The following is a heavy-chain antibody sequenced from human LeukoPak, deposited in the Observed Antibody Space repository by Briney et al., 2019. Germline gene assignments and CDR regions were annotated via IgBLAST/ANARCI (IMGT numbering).Heavy chain of an antibody. Sequence: PSETLSLTRTVSGGSISSYYWSWIRQPAGKGLEWIGRIYTSGSTNYNPSLKSRVTMSVDTSKNQFSLKLSSVTAADTAVYYCARRAVRGKRNGMRYYFDYWGQGTLVTVSS. D-gene: IGHD3-10*01. V-gene: IGHV4-4*07. CDR3: ARRAVRGKRNGMRYYFDY. CDR1: GGSISSYY. CDR2: IYTSGST. J-gene: IGHJ4*02.